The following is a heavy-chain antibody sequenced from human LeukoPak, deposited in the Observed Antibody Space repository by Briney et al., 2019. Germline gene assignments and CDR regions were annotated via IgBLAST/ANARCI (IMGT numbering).Heavy chain of an antibody. J-gene: IGHJ4*02. D-gene: IGHD3-22*01. Sequence: SETLPLTCAVYGGSFSGYYWSWIRQPPGKGLEWIGEINHSGSTNYNPSLKSRVTIPVDTSKNQFSLKLSSVTAADTAVYYCARTSSSGYYSDYWGQGTLVTVSS. V-gene: IGHV4-34*01. CDR2: INHSGST. CDR3: ARTSSSGYYSDY. CDR1: GGSFSGYY.